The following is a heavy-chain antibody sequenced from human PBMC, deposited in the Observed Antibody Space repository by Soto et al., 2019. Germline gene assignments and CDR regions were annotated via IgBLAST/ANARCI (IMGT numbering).Heavy chain of an antibody. CDR3: TRLPEWDRQVDY. Sequence: EVQLVESGGGLVQPGGSLKLSCAVSGFTFSGSAINWVRQASGKGLEWVGRIRSKADNYATAYAASVKGRFTISRDDSKNTAYLQMNSLKTEDTAVYYCTRLPEWDRQVDYWGQGTLVTVSS. CDR1: GFTFSGSA. D-gene: IGHD1-26*01. V-gene: IGHV3-73*01. CDR2: IRSKADNYAT. J-gene: IGHJ4*02.